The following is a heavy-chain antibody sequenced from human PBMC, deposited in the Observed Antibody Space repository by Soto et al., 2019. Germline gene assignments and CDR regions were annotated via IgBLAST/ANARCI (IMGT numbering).Heavy chain of an antibody. CDR2: MNPNSGNT. V-gene: IGHV1-8*01. Sequence: ASVKVSCKASGYTFTSYDINWGRQATGQGLEWMGWMNPNSGNTGQAQKFQGRVTMTRNTSINTAYMELSSLRSEDAAVYYCARGGDIVIVPASYYYGMDVWGQGTTVTVSS. CDR1: GYTFTSYD. CDR3: ARGGDIVIVPASYYYGMDV. J-gene: IGHJ6*02. D-gene: IGHD2-2*01.